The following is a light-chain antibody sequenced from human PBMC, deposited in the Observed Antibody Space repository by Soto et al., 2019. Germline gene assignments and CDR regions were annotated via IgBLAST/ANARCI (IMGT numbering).Light chain of an antibody. CDR2: GAS. CDR1: QSVSSN. J-gene: IGKJ3*01. CDR3: LQYGNWPFP. Sequence: EIVVTHSPATLSVSPGERVTLSCRASQSVSSNLAWYQQKPGQAPRLLIYGASTRATGIPARFSGSGSGKEFTLTISRRQSEDFAVYSCLQYGNWPFPVGPGTKVDI. V-gene: IGKV3-15*01.